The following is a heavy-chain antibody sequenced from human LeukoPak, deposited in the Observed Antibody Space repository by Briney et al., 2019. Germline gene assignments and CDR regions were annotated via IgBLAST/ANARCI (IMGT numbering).Heavy chain of an antibody. V-gene: IGHV1-24*01. D-gene: IGHD4-23*01. CDR2: FAPEIGER. CDR3: ATWVGTLRGGYFVY. J-gene: IGHJ4*01. CDR1: AHTLSDLT. Sequence: ASVTVSFTVSAHTLSDLTVHWVRQAPGSGPEWMGGFAPEIGERVYAQKFQGRVTLTEDTSTDTAYMDLSSLRSEDTAVYYCATWVGTLRGGYFVYWGHGTLVTVSS.